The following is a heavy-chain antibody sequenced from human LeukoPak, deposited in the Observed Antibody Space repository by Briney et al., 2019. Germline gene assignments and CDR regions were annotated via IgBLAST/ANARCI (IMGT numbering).Heavy chain of an antibody. CDR1: GGSISSTSYY. CDR3: ARHGDLLSPFQT. J-gene: IGHJ5*02. D-gene: IGHD2-21*02. CDR2: INYSGST. Sequence: SETLSLTCTVSGGSISSTSYYWGWIRQPPGKGLEWIGTINYSGSTYYNPSLKGRVTISVDTSKNQISLKLNSVTAADTAMYYCARHGDLLSPFQTWGQGTLVTVSS. V-gene: IGHV4-39*01.